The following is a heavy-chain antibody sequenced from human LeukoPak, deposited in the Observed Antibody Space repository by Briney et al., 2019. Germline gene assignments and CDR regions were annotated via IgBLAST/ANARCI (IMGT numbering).Heavy chain of an antibody. CDR3: ARGHYELWY. D-gene: IGHD3-16*01. CDR1: GLTFSDYY. Sequence: WGSLRLSCAASGLTFSDYYMSWIRQAPGPGLEWVSYISSSSSYTDYADSVKGRFTISRDDAKNSLSLQMNSLRAEDTAVYYCARGHYELWYWGQGTLVTVSS. CDR2: ISSSSSYT. V-gene: IGHV3-11*06. J-gene: IGHJ1*01.